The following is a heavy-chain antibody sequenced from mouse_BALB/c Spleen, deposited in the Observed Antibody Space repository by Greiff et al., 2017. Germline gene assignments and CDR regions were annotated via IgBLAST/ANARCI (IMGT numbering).Heavy chain of an antibody. Sequence: QVQLQQSGAELVRPGTSVKVSCKASGYAFTNYLIEWVKQRPGQGLEWIGVINPGSGGTNYNEKFKGKATLTADKSSSTAYMQLSSLTSDDSAVYFCARGGYDPYYAMDYWGQGTSVTVSS. CDR3: ARGGYDPYYAMDY. J-gene: IGHJ4*01. V-gene: IGHV1-54*03. D-gene: IGHD2-3*01. CDR1: GYAFTNYL. CDR2: INPGSGGT.